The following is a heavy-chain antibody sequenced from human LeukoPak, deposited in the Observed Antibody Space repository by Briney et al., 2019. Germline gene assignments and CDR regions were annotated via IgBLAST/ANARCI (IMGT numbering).Heavy chain of an antibody. Sequence: GGSLRLSCAASGFTFSSYSMNWVRQAPGKGLEWVSYISSSSSTIYYADSVKGRLTISRDNAKNSLYLQMNSLRAEDTAVYYCARTGRFLEWLLYGSPLDYWGQGTLVTVSS. D-gene: IGHD3-3*01. V-gene: IGHV3-48*01. CDR2: ISSSSSTI. CDR1: GFTFSSYS. CDR3: ARTGRFLEWLLYGSPLDY. J-gene: IGHJ4*02.